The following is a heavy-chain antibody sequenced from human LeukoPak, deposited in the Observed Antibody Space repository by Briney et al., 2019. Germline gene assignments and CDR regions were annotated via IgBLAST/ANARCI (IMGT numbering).Heavy chain of an antibody. Sequence: SVTLSLTCTVSGGSISSYYWSWIRQPPGKGLEWIGYIYYSGSTNYNPSLKSRVTISVDTSKNQFSLKLSSVTAADTAVYYCARLFNWFDPWGQGTLVTVSS. CDR1: GGSISSYY. CDR2: IYYSGST. CDR3: ARLFNWFDP. J-gene: IGHJ5*02. V-gene: IGHV4-59*08.